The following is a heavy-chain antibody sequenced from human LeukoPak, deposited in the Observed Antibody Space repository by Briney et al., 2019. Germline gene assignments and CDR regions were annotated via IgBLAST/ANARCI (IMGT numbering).Heavy chain of an antibody. CDR2: ISGSGGST. D-gene: IGHD6-19*01. CDR1: EFSVGSNY. Sequence: GGSLRLSCAASEFSVGSNYMSWVRQAPGKGLERVSAISGSGGSTYYADSVKGRFTISRDNSKNTLYLQMNSLRAEDTAVYYCANSVAGGGYWGQGTLVTVSS. V-gene: IGHV3-23*01. J-gene: IGHJ4*02. CDR3: ANSVAGGGY.